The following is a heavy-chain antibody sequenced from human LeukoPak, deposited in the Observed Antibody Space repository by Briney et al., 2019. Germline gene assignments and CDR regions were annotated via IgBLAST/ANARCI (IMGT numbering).Heavy chain of an antibody. CDR1: GFTFSSSA. CDR2: ISASGGST. Sequence: GSLRLSCAASGFTFSSSAMSWVRQVPGKGLEWVSGISASGGSTYYADSVRGRFTISRDNSKNTLYVQMNSLRDEDTAVYYCAKMVNYDSSGVDYWGQGTLVTVSS. V-gene: IGHV3-23*01. J-gene: IGHJ4*02. CDR3: AKMVNYDSSGVDY. D-gene: IGHD3-22*01.